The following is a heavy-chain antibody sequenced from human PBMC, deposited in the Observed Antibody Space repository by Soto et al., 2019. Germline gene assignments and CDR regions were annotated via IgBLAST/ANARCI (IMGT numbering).Heavy chain of an antibody. CDR3: ARSHSGPIGY. CDR1: GFTFSSYG. D-gene: IGHD6-19*01. Sequence: GGSLRLSCAASGFTFSSYGMHWVRQAPGKGLEWVAVIWYDGSNKYYADSVKGRFTISRDNSKNTLYLQMNSLTAEYTAVSYCARSHSGPIGYWGQGTLVTVSS. V-gene: IGHV3-33*01. CDR2: IWYDGSNK. J-gene: IGHJ4*02.